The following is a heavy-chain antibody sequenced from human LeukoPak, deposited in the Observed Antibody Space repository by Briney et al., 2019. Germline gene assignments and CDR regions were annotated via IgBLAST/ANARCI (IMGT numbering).Heavy chain of an antibody. Sequence: ASVKVSCKASGYTFTGYYMHWVRQTPGQGLEWMGWINPNSGGTNYAQKFQGRVTMTRDTSISTAYMELSRLRSDDTAVYYCARAYSGSYFYFDYWGQATLVTVSS. J-gene: IGHJ4*02. V-gene: IGHV1-2*02. CDR2: INPNSGGT. D-gene: IGHD1-26*01. CDR1: GYTFTGYY. CDR3: ARAYSGSYFYFDY.